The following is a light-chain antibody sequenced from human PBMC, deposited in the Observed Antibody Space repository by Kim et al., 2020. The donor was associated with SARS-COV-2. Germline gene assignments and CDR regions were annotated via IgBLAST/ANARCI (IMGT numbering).Light chain of an antibody. CDR2: DAS. CDR3: QQYNDWPPGDT. J-gene: IGKJ2*01. V-gene: IGKV3-15*01. CDR1: QTINSY. Sequence: SPGGRAPPSWRASQTINSYLAWYQPTPGQAPRLLIYDASTRATGIPARLSGSGSGSEFTLTISSLQSEDFGIYYCQQYNDWPPGDTFGQGTKLEI.